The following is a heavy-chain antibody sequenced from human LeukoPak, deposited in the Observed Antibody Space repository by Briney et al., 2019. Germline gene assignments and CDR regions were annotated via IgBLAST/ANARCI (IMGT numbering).Heavy chain of an antibody. CDR3: ARDRDGRTL. J-gene: IGHJ4*02. CDR1: GGSISPSY. Sequence: SETLSLTCTVSGGSISPSYWSWIRQPPGKGLEWIRYIFYAGTTNYNPSLKSRVTISVDTSKNQSSLKLTSMTAADTAIYYCARDRDGRTLWGQGTLVTVSS. CDR2: IFYAGTT. D-gene: IGHD5-24*01. V-gene: IGHV4-59*12.